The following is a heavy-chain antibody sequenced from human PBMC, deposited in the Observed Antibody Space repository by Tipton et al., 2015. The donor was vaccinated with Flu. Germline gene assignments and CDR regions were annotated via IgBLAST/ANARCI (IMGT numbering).Heavy chain of an antibody. V-gene: IGHV5-51*01. Sequence: QLVQSGAELKKPGESLKISCTASGYRFASHWIGWVRQKPGKGLEWMGIIYPGDSEVRYNPSSQGQVTVSADKSIATAYLQWSSLKSSDTAMYYCARQPGRYSDSSQNAFDLWGQGTMVTVSS. CDR2: IYPGDSEV. CDR3: ARQPGRYSDSSQNAFDL. D-gene: IGHD3-22*01. J-gene: IGHJ3*01. CDR1: GYRFASHW.